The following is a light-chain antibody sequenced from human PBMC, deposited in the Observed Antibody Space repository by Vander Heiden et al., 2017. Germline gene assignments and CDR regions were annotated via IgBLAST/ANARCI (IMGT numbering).Light chain of an antibody. CDR1: RRLTSTH. CDR2: DAS. CDR3: QQYGSTPST. Sequence: EIVLTQSPGTLSMPPGERTNLSCRASRRLTSTHLAWYQQKPGQPPRLLIYDASSRATGVPDRFSGSGSGTEFTHIISRLEPEDSAVYYCQQYGSTPSTFGQGTKLEIK. J-gene: IGKJ2*02. V-gene: IGKV3-20*01.